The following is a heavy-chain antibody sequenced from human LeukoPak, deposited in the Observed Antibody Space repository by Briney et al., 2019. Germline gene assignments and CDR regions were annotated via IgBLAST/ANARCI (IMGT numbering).Heavy chain of an antibody. CDR2: TNPRNGNT. CDR3: ARSRYCTNGVCYNRAFDY. CDR1: GYTFITYG. D-gene: IGHD2-8*01. J-gene: IGHJ4*02. V-gene: IGHV1-18*01. Sequence: ASVKVSCKASGYTFITYGISWVRQAPGQGLEWMGWTNPRNGNTNYAQKLQGRVTMTTDTSTSTAYMELRSLRSDDTAVYYCARSRYCTNGVCYNRAFDYWGQGTLVTVSS.